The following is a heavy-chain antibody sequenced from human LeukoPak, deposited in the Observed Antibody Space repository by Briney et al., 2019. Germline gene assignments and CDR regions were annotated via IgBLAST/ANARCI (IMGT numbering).Heavy chain of an antibody. CDR3: THLCGGQCYGSFDI. CDR1: GFTLSSYA. Sequence: TGGSLRLSCAASGFTLSSYAMRWVRQAPGKGLEWVSAISGSGGSTYYADSVKGRFTISRDSSKNTLYLQMNSLRAEDTAVYYCTHLCGGQCYGSFDIWGQGTMVTVSS. J-gene: IGHJ3*02. V-gene: IGHV3-23*01. CDR2: ISGSGGST. D-gene: IGHD2-21*01.